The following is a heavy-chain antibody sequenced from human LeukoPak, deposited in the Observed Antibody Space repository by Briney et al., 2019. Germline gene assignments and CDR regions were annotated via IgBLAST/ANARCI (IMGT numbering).Heavy chain of an antibody. CDR3: AKDAAAAGSAYCFEY. Sequence: GGSLRLSCAASGFTFSNYAMSWVRQAPGKGLKWVSVISGSGGITYYEDSVKGRFTISRDNSKNTLYLQMNSLRADDTAIYYCAKDAAAAGSAYCFEYWGQGTLVTVSS. CDR1: GFTFSNYA. J-gene: IGHJ4*02. CDR2: ISGSGGIT. D-gene: IGHD6-13*01. V-gene: IGHV3-23*01.